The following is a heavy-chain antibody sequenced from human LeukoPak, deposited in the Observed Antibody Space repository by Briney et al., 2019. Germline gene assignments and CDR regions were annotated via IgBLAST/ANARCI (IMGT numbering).Heavy chain of an antibody. CDR3: ARDGCSSTSCSEGFQY. Sequence: GGPLRLSCAASGFTFSSYAMHWVRQAPGKGLDWVAVISYDGSYKNYADSVKGRFTISRDNSRNTVYLQMNSLRPEDTAVYYCARDGCSSTSCSEGFQYWGQGTLVTVSS. V-gene: IGHV3-30*04. CDR1: GFTFSSYA. CDR2: ISYDGSYK. J-gene: IGHJ1*01. D-gene: IGHD2-2*01.